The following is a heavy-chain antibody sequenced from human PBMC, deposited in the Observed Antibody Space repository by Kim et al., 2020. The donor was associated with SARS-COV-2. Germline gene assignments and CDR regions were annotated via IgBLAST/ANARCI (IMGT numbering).Heavy chain of an antibody. J-gene: IGHJ4*02. D-gene: IGHD3-22*01. V-gene: IGHV3-13*01. CDR3: ARVYDSSGYYDY. Sequence: YYPGAVKGRFTISRENAKNSLYLQMNSLRAGDTAVYYCARVYDSSGYYDYWGQGTLVTVSS.